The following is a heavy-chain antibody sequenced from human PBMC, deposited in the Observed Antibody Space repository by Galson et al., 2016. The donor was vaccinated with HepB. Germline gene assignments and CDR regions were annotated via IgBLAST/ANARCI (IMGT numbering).Heavy chain of an antibody. V-gene: IGHV4-31*03. CDR1: SGSISTGGYY. D-gene: IGHD3-22*01. J-gene: IGHJ5*02. Sequence: TLSLTCSVSSGSISTGGYYWSWLRQHPGKGLEWIGHIYYSGTTSYNPPLKSRLSISIDTSKTQFSMNLTSVTVADTAVYYCARRVSGYFNSWGQGTLVTVSS. CDR3: ARRVSGYFNS. CDR2: IYYSGTT.